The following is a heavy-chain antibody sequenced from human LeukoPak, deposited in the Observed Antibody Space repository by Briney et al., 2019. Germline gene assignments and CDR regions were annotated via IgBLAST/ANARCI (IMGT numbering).Heavy chain of an antibody. V-gene: IGHV1-69*05. Sequence: GASVKVSCKASGGTFSSYAISWVRQAPGQGLEWMGGIIPIFGTANYAQKFQGRVTITTDESTSTAYMELSSLRSEDTAVYYCVRVLYSSGWYFDYWGQGTLVTVSS. J-gene: IGHJ4*02. D-gene: IGHD6-19*01. CDR2: IIPIFGTA. CDR3: VRVLYSSGWYFDY. CDR1: GGTFSSYA.